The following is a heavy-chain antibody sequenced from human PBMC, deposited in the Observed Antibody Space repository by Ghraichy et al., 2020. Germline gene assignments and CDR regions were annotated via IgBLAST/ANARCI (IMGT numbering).Heavy chain of an antibody. J-gene: IGHJ6*02. CDR1: GFTVSSNY. CDR2: IYSGGST. V-gene: IGHV3-53*01. CDR3: ARDRAGRRYCSSTSCYTVYYYGMDV. Sequence: GGSLRLSCAASGFTVSSNYMSWVRQAPGKGLEWVSVIYSGGSTYYADSVKGRFTISRDNSKNTLYLQMNSLRAEDTAVYYCARDRAGRRYCSSTSCYTVYYYGMDVWGQGTTVTVSS. D-gene: IGHD2-2*02.